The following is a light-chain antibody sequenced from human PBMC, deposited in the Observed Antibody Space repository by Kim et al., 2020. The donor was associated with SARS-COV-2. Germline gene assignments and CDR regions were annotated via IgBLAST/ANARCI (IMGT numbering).Light chain of an antibody. CDR2: GAS. Sequence: TPGEKANLSCRAGQTVSSSDLAWYQQKPGQVPRLLISGASTRATGIPDRFSVSGSGTDFTLTISRLEPEESAVYYCQQYADSPRTFGQGTKVDIK. CDR1: QTVSSSD. V-gene: IGKV3-20*01. CDR3: QQYADSPRT. J-gene: IGKJ1*01.